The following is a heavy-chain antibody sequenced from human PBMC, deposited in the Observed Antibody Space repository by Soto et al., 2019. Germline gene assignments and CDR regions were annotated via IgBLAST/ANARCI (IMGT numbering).Heavy chain of an antibody. J-gene: IGHJ6*02. D-gene: IGHD6-13*01. V-gene: IGHV3-30*18. CDR1: GFTFSSYG. CDR2: ISYDGSNK. CDR3: AKDLVGGWQQAGMDV. Sequence: QVQLVESGGGVVQPGRSLRLSCAASGFTFSSYGMHWVRQAPGKGLEWVAVISYDGSNKYYADSVKGRFTISRDNSKKTLYLQMNSLRAEDTAVYYCAKDLVGGWQQAGMDVWGQGTTVTVSS.